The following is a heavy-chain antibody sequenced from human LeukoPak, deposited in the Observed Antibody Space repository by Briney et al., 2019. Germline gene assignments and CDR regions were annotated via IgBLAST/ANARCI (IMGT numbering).Heavy chain of an antibody. Sequence: SETLSLTCTVSGGAISSYYWSWIRQPPGKGLEWIGYISYSGSTNYNPSLKSRVTISVDTSRNQFSLKLSSVTAADTAVYYCARGRLGGSGSYYNVLDYWGQGTLVTVSS. CDR3: ARGRLGGSGSYYNVLDY. V-gene: IGHV4-59*01. CDR2: ISYSGST. D-gene: IGHD3-10*01. CDR1: GGAISSYY. J-gene: IGHJ4*02.